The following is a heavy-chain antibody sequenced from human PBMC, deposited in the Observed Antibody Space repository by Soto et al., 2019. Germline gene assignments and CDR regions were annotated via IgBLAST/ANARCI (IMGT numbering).Heavy chain of an antibody. Sequence: GGSLRLSCAASGFTFSSYGMHWVRQAPGKGLEWVAVIWYDGSNKYYADSVKGRFTISRDNSKNTLYLQMNSLRAEDTAVYYCARDKDPYYYGMDVWGQGTTVTVSS. J-gene: IGHJ6*02. CDR3: ARDKDPYYYGMDV. CDR2: IWYDGSNK. CDR1: GFTFSSYG. V-gene: IGHV3-33*01.